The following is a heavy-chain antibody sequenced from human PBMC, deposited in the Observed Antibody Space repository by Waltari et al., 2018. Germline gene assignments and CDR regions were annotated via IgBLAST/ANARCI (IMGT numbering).Heavy chain of an antibody. CDR2: IKTKAEGETT. Sequence: EVRLVESGGGLVKPGGSLRLSCAASGFLFKDAWMSWVRQAPGKGLEWVGRIKTKAEGETTDYAGPVKGRFTISRDDAANNLFLQMNSLKIDDTAVYYCATEGLIYTSLDIYDFWGQGSLVAVSS. CDR3: ATEGLIYTSLDIYDF. J-gene: IGHJ4*02. V-gene: IGHV3-15*01. CDR1: GFLFKDAW. D-gene: IGHD2-2*03.